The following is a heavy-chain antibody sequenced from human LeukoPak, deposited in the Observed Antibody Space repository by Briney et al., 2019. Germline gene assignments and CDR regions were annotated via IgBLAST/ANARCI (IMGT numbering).Heavy chain of an antibody. CDR2: ISAYNGNT. J-gene: IGHJ4*02. V-gene: IGHV1-18*01. Sequence: AASVKVSCKVSGYTFTSYGISWVRQAPGQGLEWMGWISAYNGNTNYAQKLQGRVTMTTDTSTSTAYMELRSLRSDDTAVYYCARDYKLRTINGDFDYRGQGTLVTVSS. D-gene: IGHD4-17*01. CDR3: ARDYKLRTINGDFDY. CDR1: GYTFTSYG.